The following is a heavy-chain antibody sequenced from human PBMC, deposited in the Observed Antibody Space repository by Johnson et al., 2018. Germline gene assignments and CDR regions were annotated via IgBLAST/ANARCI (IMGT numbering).Heavy chain of an antibody. CDR2: ISYDGSNK. CDR1: GFTFSSYG. J-gene: IGHJ6*02. Sequence: QVQLVQSGGGVVQPGRSLRLSCAASGFTFSSYGMHWVRQAPGKGLEWVAVISYDGSNKYYADSVKGRFTISRDNSKNTLYLQMNSLRAEDTAVYYCAKDGAQLYYYYYGREVWGQGTTVTVS. CDR3: AKDGAQLYYYYYGREV. V-gene: IGHV3-30*18. D-gene: IGHD2-2*01.